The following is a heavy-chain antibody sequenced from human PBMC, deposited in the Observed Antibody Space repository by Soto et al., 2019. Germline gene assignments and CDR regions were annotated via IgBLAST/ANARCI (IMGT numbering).Heavy chain of an antibody. Sequence: KPSETLSRTCTGAGGSISSYYWSWIRQPPGKGLEWIGYIYYSGSTNYNPSLKSRVTISVDTSKNQFSLKLSSVTAADTAVYYCARARKITGEAFDIWVQGTMVT. D-gene: IGHD2-8*02. CDR1: GGSISSYY. CDR3: ARARKITGEAFDI. J-gene: IGHJ3*02. V-gene: IGHV4-59*01. CDR2: IYYSGST.